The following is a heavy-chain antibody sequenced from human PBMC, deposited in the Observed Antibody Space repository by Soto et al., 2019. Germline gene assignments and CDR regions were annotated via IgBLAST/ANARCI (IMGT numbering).Heavy chain of an antibody. CDR2: ISGSGGST. D-gene: IGHD3-10*01. Sequence: GGSLRLSCAASGFTFSSYAMSWVRQAPGKGLEWVSAISGSGGSTYYADSVKGRFTISRDNSKNTLYLQMNSLRAEDTAVYYCAKTHSADRWFGELSLITFDYWGQGTLVTVSS. V-gene: IGHV3-23*01. CDR1: GFTFSSYA. CDR3: AKTHSADRWFGELSLITFDY. J-gene: IGHJ4*02.